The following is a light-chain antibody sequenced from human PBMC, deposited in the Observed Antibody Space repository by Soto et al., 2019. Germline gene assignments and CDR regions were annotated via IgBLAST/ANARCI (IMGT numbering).Light chain of an antibody. CDR2: ATA. CDR1: QSITIY. V-gene: IGKV1-39*01. CDR3: QQSLTTPLT. Sequence: DIQMTQSPSSLSASVGDRVTITCRASQSITIYLNWYQQKPGKAPKLLIFATASLQSGVPSRFSGRGSGTEFTLTLSSLQPEDLATYSCQQSLTTPLTFGGGTKVEIK. J-gene: IGKJ4*01.